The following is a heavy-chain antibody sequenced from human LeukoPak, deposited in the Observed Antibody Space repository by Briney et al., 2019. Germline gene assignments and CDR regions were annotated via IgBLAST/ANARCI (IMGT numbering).Heavy chain of an antibody. D-gene: IGHD3-10*01. CDR1: GFSFSSYE. CDR3: ARDEGSSGSYKSYYMDV. V-gene: IGHV3-48*03. CDR2: ITSSGGTI. J-gene: IGHJ6*03. Sequence: PGGSLRLSCAASGFSFSSYEMNWVRQAPGKGLEWVSYITSSGGTIYYADSVKGRFTISRDNAKNSLYLQMNSLRAEDTAVYYCARDEGSSGSYKSYYMDVWGKGTTVTISS.